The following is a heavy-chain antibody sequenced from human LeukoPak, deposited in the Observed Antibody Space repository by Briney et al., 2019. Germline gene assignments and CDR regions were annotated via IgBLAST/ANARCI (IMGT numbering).Heavy chain of an antibody. CDR2: ISAYNGNT. V-gene: IGHV1-18*01. CDR3: ARSMYSSSWDAFDI. Sequence: GASVKVSCKASGYTFTSYGISWVRQAPGQGLEWMGWISAYNGNTNYAQKLQGRVTMTTDTSTSTAYMELRSLRSDDTAVYYCARSMYSSSWDAFDIWGQGTMVTVSS. J-gene: IGHJ3*02. D-gene: IGHD6-13*01. CDR1: GYTFTSYG.